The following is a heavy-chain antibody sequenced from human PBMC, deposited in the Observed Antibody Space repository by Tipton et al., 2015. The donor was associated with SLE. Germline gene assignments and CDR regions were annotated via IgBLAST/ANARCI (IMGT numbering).Heavy chain of an antibody. Sequence: TLSLTCTVSGGSISSGGYFWNWIRQHPGKGLEWIGYSYYSGSTYHNPSLKSRVTISVDASKNEFSLKLQSVTAADTAMYYCARQRMQLVNWFDPWGQGTLVTVSS. D-gene: IGHD2/OR15-2a*01. CDR2: SYYSGST. CDR1: GGSISSGGYF. V-gene: IGHV4-31*03. J-gene: IGHJ5*02. CDR3: ARQRMQLVNWFDP.